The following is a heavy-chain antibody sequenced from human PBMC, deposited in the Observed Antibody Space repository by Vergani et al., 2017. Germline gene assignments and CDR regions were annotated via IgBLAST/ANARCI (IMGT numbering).Heavy chain of an antibody. V-gene: IGHV3-74*01. J-gene: IGHJ4*02. CDR2: IKSDGSIT. CDR3: ARNIVVVPAAMDFDY. CDR1: GFSFSGYW. Sequence: EVQLVESGGGLIHPGGSLRLSCEGSGFSFSGYWMHWVRQSPEKGLVWVSRIKSDGSITNYADSVKGRFTISRDNSKNTLYLQMNSLRAEDTAVYYCARNIVVVPAAMDFDYWGQGTLVTVSS. D-gene: IGHD2-2*01.